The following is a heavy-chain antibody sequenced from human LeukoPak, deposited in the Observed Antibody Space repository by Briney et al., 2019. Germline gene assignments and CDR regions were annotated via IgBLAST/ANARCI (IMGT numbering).Heavy chain of an antibody. D-gene: IGHD1-26*01. J-gene: IGHJ4*02. Sequence: GGSLRLSCAASGFDVGSNYMSWLRQAPERGLEWVSLIYSGGGTYHADSVKGRFTISRDNSKNTLYLQMNSLRAEDTAVYYCARHSGSYYMRGDYWGQGTLVTVSS. CDR1: GFDVGSNY. V-gene: IGHV3-53*01. CDR2: IYSGGGT. CDR3: ARHSGSYYMRGDY.